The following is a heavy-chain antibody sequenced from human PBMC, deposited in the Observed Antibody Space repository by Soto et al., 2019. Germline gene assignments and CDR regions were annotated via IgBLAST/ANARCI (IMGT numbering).Heavy chain of an antibody. D-gene: IGHD2-15*01. V-gene: IGHV3-23*01. CDR2: IGDSGGDT. J-gene: IGHJ4*02. Sequence: GGSLRLSCAASGFSFSRYAMSWVRQAPGKGLEWVSAIGDSGGDTYYADSVKGRFTISRDNSKNTLYLQMISLRADDTAVYYCARDENRCSGGSCYPSGPFDYWGQGTLVTVSS. CDR1: GFSFSRYA. CDR3: ARDENRCSGGSCYPSGPFDY.